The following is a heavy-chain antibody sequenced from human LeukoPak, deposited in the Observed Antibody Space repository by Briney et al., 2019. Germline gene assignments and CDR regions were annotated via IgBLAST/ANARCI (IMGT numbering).Heavy chain of an antibody. V-gene: IGHV1-46*01. CDR1: GYTFTSYY. Sequence: GASVKVSCKASGYTFTSYYMHWVRQAPGQGLEWLGIINPSGGSTSYAQKFQGRVTMTRDTSTSTVYMELSSLRSEDTAVYYCARDTPSGDYVDWGQGTLVTVSS. D-gene: IGHD4-17*01. CDR2: INPSGGST. J-gene: IGHJ4*02. CDR3: ARDTPSGDYVD.